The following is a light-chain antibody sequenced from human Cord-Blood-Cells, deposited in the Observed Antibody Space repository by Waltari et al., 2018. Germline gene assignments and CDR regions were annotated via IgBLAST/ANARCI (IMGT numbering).Light chain of an antibody. CDR3: QQLNSYPYT. CDR1: QGISSY. Sequence: DIQLTQSPSFLSASVGERATITCRASQGISSYLAWYQQKPGKAPKLLIYAASTLQSGVPSRFSGSGSGTEFTLTISSLQPEDFATYYCQQLNSYPYTFGQGTKLEIK. CDR2: AAS. J-gene: IGKJ2*01. V-gene: IGKV1-9*01.